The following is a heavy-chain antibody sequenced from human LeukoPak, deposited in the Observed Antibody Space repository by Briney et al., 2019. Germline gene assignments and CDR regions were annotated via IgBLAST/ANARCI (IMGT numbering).Heavy chain of an antibody. Sequence: ASVKVSCKASGYTFTGYYMHWVRQAPGQGLEWMGIINPSGGSTSYAQKFQGRVTMTRDTSTGTVYMELSSLRSEDTAVYYCARVVGATRDAFDIWGQGTMVTVSS. CDR1: GYTFTGYY. CDR2: INPSGGST. D-gene: IGHD1-26*01. V-gene: IGHV1-46*01. CDR3: ARVVGATRDAFDI. J-gene: IGHJ3*02.